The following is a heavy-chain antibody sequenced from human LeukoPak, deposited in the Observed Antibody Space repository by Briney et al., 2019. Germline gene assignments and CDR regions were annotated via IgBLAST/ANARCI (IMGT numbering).Heavy chain of an antibody. D-gene: IGHD6-19*01. Sequence: AGGSLRLSCAASGFTFSSYAMSWVRQAPGKGLEWVSAISGSGGSTYYADSVKGRFTISRDNSKNTLYLQMNSLRAEDTAVYYCAKDQRNSSGWYLYYFDYWGQGTLVTVSS. J-gene: IGHJ4*02. CDR1: GFTFSSYA. CDR3: AKDQRNSSGWYLYYFDY. V-gene: IGHV3-23*01. CDR2: ISGSGGST.